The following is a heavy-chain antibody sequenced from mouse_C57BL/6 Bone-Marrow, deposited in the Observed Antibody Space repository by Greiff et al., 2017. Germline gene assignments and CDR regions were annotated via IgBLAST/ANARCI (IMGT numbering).Heavy chain of an antibody. V-gene: IGHV1-55*01. CDR3: AREDYYGSSYDY. D-gene: IGHD1-1*01. CDR1: GYTFTSYW. J-gene: IGHJ2*01. CDR2: IYPGSGST. Sequence: QVQLQQPGAELVKPGASVKMSCKASGYTFTSYWITWVKQRPGQGLEWIGDIYPGSGSTNYNEKFKNKATLTVDTSSSTAYMQLSSLTSEDSAVYYCAREDYYGSSYDYWGQGTTLTVSS.